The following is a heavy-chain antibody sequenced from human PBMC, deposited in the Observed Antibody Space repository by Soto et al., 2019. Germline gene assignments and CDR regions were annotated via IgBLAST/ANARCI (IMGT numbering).Heavy chain of an antibody. CDR3: ARPAAGMRFFDY. Sequence: PSETLSLTCAVYGGSFSGYYWSWIRQPPGKGLEWIGEINHSGSTNYNPSLKSRVTISVDTSKNQFSLKLSSVTAADTAVYYCARPAAGMRFFDYCGQGTLVTVSS. D-gene: IGHD6-13*01. CDR1: GGSFSGYY. CDR2: INHSGST. V-gene: IGHV4-34*01. J-gene: IGHJ4*02.